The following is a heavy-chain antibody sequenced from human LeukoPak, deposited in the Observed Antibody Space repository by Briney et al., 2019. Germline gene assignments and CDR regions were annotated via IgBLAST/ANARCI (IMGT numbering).Heavy chain of an antibody. CDR1: GYTFTSYD. Sequence: GASVKVSCKASGYTFTSYDINWVRQATGQGLEWMGWMNPNSGNTGYAQKFQGRVTMTRNTSISTAYMELSSLRSEDTAVYYCARGPGHYYDSSGHEDYWSQGTLVTVSS. CDR2: MNPNSGNT. D-gene: IGHD3-22*01. CDR3: ARGPGHYYDSSGHEDY. J-gene: IGHJ4*02. V-gene: IGHV1-8*01.